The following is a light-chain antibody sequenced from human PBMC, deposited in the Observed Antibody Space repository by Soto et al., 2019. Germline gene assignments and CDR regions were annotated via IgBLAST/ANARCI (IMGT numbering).Light chain of an antibody. CDR1: QSVRSN. J-gene: IGKJ1*01. CDR2: GAF. Sequence: EIVMTQSPVTLSVSPGERATLSCRASQSVRSNLAWYQQKPGQAPSLLIYGAFTRATGIPTRFSGTGSGTEFTLTISSLQSEDFVLYYCQQYNDWPLTFGQGTKVDI. CDR3: QQYNDWPLT. V-gene: IGKV3-15*01.